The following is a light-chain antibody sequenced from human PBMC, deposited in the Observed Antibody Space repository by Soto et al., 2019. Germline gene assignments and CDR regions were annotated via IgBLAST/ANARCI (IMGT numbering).Light chain of an antibody. V-gene: IGKV1-9*01. CDR3: QQSYTTTWT. CDR2: AAS. Sequence: DIKFTQSPSFVSASVGDRVTITCRASQGISSYLAWYRQKPGKAPKLLIYAASTLQSGVPSRFSGSGSGTDFTLTISSLQPEDFATYSCQQSYTTTWTFGQGTKVDI. J-gene: IGKJ1*01. CDR1: QGISSY.